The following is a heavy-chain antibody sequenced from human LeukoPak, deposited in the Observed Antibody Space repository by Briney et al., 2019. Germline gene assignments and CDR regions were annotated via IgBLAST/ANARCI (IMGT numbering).Heavy chain of an antibody. CDR1: GFTFTSSA. Sequence: SVKVSCKASGFTFTSSAMQWVRQARGRRLEWIGWIVVGSGNTNYAQKFQERVTITRDMSTSTAYMELSSLRSEDTAVYYCAADFEWQWLGCMDVWGQGTTVTVSS. J-gene: IGHJ6*02. V-gene: IGHV1-58*02. CDR3: AADFEWQWLGCMDV. D-gene: IGHD6-19*01. CDR2: IVVGSGNT.